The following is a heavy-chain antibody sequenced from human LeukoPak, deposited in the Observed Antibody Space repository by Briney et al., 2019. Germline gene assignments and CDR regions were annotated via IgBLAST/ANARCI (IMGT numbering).Heavy chain of an antibody. V-gene: IGHV1-2*02. CDR3: ARSSYEILTAYYTPRGGFDI. J-gene: IGHJ3*02. CDR1: GYTFTSYD. D-gene: IGHD3-9*01. Sequence: GASVKVSCKASGYTFTSYDINWVRQAPGQGLEWVGWINPNSGATDYAQNFQGRVTMTRDTFLSTASMELSRLRSDDTAVYYCARSSYEILTAYYTPRGGFDIWGQGTMVTVSS. CDR2: INPNSGAT.